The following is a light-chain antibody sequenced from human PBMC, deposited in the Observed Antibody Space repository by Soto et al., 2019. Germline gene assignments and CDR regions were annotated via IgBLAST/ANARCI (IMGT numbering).Light chain of an antibody. CDR2: DAN. CDR1: QGISHY. V-gene: IGKV1-27*01. CDR3: QKYNSAPRT. Sequence: DIQMTQSPSSLYGSVGDRVTITCRASQGISHYLAWYQQRPGQVPKLLIHDANILQSGVPSRFSGSGSGTDFTLTISSLQPEDVATYYCQKYNSAPRTFGQGTKVDIK. J-gene: IGKJ1*01.